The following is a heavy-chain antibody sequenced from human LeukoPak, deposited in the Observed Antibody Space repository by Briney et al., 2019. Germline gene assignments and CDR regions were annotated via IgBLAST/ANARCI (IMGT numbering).Heavy chain of an antibody. CDR2: IIPILGIA. CDR3: ARDRFNGGDNRGLLPFY. Sequence: GSSVKVSCKASGGTFSSYAISWVRQAPGQGLEWMGRIIPILGIANYAQKFQGRVTITADKSTSTAYMELSSLRSEDTAVYYCARDRFNGGDNRGLLPFYWGQGTLVTVSS. CDR1: GGTFSSYA. D-gene: IGHD3-16*01. V-gene: IGHV1-69*04. J-gene: IGHJ4*02.